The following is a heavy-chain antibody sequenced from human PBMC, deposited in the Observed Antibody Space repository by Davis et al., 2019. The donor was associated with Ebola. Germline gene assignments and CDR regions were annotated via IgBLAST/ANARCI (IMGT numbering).Heavy chain of an antibody. D-gene: IGHD6-19*01. CDR1: GYTFTNYG. CDR3: ARRALTSGWSRNYFDQ. J-gene: IGHJ4*02. CDR2: ISVYNGKT. V-gene: IGHV1-18*04. Sequence: ASVKVSCKASGYTFTNYGIRWVRQAPGQGLEWMGWISVYNGKTNYAQKFQGRVTLTTDTSTSTAYMELRSLRSDDTGVFYCARRALTSGWSRNYFDQWGQGTLVTVSS.